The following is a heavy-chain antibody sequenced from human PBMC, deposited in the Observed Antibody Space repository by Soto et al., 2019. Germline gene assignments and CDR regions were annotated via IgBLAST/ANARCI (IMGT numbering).Heavy chain of an antibody. CDR1: GESFSGYF. CDR2: INDSGST. CDR3: ARGFHYGSGDRGLDV. V-gene: IGHV4-34*01. J-gene: IGHJ6*02. D-gene: IGHD3-10*01. Sequence: QVHLQRWGAGLLKPSETLSLTCAVYGESFSGYFWTWIRQPPGKGLEWIGEINDSGSTNYNPSLESRVTISVDTSKNQCSLKLSSMTAADTAVYYCARGFHYGSGDRGLDVWGQGATVTVSS.